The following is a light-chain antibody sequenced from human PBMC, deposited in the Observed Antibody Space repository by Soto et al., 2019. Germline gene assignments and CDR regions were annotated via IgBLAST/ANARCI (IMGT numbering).Light chain of an antibody. J-gene: IGKJ5*01. V-gene: IGKV3-15*01. CDR3: QQRSNWLPT. CDR2: GVS. CDR1: QSVSSN. Sequence: EILMTQSPATLSVSPWERATLSCRASQSVSSNLAWYQQKPGQAPRLLIYGVSTRATDIPARFSGSGSGTDFTLTISSLEPEDFAVYYCQQRSNWLPTFGQGTRLEIK.